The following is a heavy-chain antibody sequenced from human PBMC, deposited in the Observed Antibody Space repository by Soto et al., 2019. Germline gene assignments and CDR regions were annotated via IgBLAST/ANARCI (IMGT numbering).Heavy chain of an antibody. V-gene: IGHV4-39*01. D-gene: IGHD3-22*01. CDR3: ARLGYYDSSGYSDY. CDR1: GGSISSSSYY. CDR2: IYYSGST. Sequence: SETLSLTCTVSGGSISSSSYYWGWIRQPPGKGLEWIGSIYYSGSTYYNPSLKSRVTISVDTSKNQFSLKLSSVTAADTAVYYCARLGYYDSSGYSDYWGQGTLVTVSS. J-gene: IGHJ4*02.